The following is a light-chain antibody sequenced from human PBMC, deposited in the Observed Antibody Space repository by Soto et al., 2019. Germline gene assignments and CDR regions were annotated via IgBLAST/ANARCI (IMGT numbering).Light chain of an antibody. CDR2: GAS. CDR1: QSVSSSY. V-gene: IGKV3-20*01. J-gene: IGKJ5*01. CDR3: QQYGSSPWIT. Sequence: ESVLTQSPGTLSLSPRERGTHSCRASQSVSSSYLAWYQQKPGRAPRLLIYGASSRATGIPDRFSGSGSGTDFTLTISRLEPEDFAVYYCQQYGSSPWITFGQGTRLQMK.